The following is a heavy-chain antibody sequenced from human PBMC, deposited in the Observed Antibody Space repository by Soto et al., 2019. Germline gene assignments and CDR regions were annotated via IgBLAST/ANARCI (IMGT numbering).Heavy chain of an antibody. CDR2: ISSSSSYT. CDR1: GFTFSDYY. D-gene: IGHD3-22*01. Sequence: QVQLVESGGGLVKPGGSLRLSCAASGFTFSDYYMSWIRQAPGKGLEWVSYISSSSSYTNYADSVKGRFTISRDNAKNSLYLQMHSLRAVDTAVYYCARAYDSSFDYWGQGTLVTVSS. J-gene: IGHJ4*02. V-gene: IGHV3-11*05. CDR3: ARAYDSSFDY.